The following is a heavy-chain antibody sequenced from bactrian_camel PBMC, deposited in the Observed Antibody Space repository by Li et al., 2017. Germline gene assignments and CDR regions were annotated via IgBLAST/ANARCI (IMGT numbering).Heavy chain of an antibody. CDR2: INSSGRTT. CDR3: AAHSLRGGMWSLDHTRFAV. CDR1: GFVFSDYT. D-gene: IGHD1*01. V-gene: IGHV3S31*01. Sequence: DVQLVESGGGLVQPGGSLRLSCAGSGFVFSDYTMSWVRQAPGQGLEWISDINSSGRTTHYADSVKGRFTISKDNAKKILYLEMHNVKVGDTGVYYCAAHSLRGGMWSLDHTRFAVWGLGTQVTVS. J-gene: IGHJ4*01.